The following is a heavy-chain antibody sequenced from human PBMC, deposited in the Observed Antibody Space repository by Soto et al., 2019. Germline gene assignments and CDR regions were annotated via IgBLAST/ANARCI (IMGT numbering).Heavy chain of an antibody. D-gene: IGHD6-13*01. CDR3: ARRSSSWYFDY. CDR2: ISGSDGST. CDR1: GFTFSSYA. Sequence: EVPLLESGGGLVQPGGSLRLSCAASGFTFSSYAMNWVRQAPGKGLEWVSVISGSDGSTYYADSVKGRFTISRDNSKNTLNLQMNSLRAEDTAVYYCARRSSSWYFDYWCQGTLVTVSS. V-gene: IGHV3-23*01. J-gene: IGHJ4*02.